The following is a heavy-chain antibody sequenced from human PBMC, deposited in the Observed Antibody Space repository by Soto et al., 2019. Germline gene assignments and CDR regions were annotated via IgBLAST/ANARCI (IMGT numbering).Heavy chain of an antibody. J-gene: IGHJ4*02. CDR3: AERWYFDEGGIDY. CDR1: GFTFSSYA. V-gene: IGHV3-23*01. CDR2: ISGSGGST. Sequence: GSLRLSCAASGFTFSSYAMSWVRQAPGKGLEWVSAISGSGGSTYYADSVKGRFTISRDNSKSTLYLQMNSLRAEDTAVYYCAERWYFDEGGIDYWGQGTLVTVSS. D-gene: IGHD3-9*01.